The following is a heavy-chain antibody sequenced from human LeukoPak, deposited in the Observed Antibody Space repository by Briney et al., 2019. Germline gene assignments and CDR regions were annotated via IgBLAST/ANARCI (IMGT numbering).Heavy chain of an antibody. Sequence: GGSLRLSCAASGFTFRNYGMHWVRQAPGKGLEWVANIWYDGSNDYYTDSVKGRFTISRDSAKNSLYLQMNSLRAEDTAVYYCARVSSSWYYFDYWGQGTLVTVSS. CDR1: GFTFRNYG. V-gene: IGHV3-33*01. CDR2: IWYDGSND. D-gene: IGHD6-13*01. CDR3: ARVSSSWYYFDY. J-gene: IGHJ4*02.